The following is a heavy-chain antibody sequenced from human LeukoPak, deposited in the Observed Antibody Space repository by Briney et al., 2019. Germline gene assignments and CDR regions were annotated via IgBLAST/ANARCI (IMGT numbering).Heavy chain of an antibody. CDR3: ASRHSDGYFDY. CDR2: LNWNGDTT. D-gene: IGHD3-22*01. CDR1: GFTFDEYA. V-gene: IGHV3-20*04. J-gene: IGHJ4*02. Sequence: TGGSLRLSCAASGFTFDEYAMSWVRQLPGKGLEWVSGLNWNGDTTDYADSVRGRFTISRDNAKNYLYLQMNSLTAEDTAFYYCASRHSDGYFDYWGQGNLVTVSS.